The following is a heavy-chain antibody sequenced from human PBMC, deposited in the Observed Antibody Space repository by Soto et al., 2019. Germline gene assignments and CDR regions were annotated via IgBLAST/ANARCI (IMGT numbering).Heavy chain of an antibody. Sequence: QVQLVQSGAEVKKPGASVKVSCKASGYTFTSYYMQWVRQAPGQGLEWMGIINPSGGSTTYAQNFQGRISMTRDTSTSTVYMELXSLRXXXXXXXXXXRXPXXXXXFWXQGTLVT. CDR2: INPSGGST. CDR1: GYTFTSYY. V-gene: IGHV1-46*01. CDR3: XRXPXXXXXF. J-gene: IGHJ4*02.